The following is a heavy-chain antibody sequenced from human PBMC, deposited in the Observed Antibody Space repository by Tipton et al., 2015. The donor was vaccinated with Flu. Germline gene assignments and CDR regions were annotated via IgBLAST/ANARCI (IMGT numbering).Heavy chain of an antibody. CDR3: ARDGFITMIVVVTPGAFDI. D-gene: IGHD3-22*01. Sequence: TLSLTCTVSGGSISSYYWSWIRQPAGKGLEWIGRIYYSGNTYYNPSLKSRVTISVDTSKNQFSLKLSSVTAADTAVYYCARDGFITMIVVVTPGAFDIWGQGTMVTVSS. J-gene: IGHJ3*02. CDR1: GGSISSYY. CDR2: IYYSGNT. V-gene: IGHV4-4*07.